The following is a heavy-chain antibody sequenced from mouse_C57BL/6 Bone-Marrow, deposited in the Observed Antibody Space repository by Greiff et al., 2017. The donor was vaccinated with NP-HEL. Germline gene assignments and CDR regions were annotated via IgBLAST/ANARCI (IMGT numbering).Heavy chain of an antibody. Sequence: VQLKQSGAELVRPGASVKLSCTASGFNIKDYYMHWVKQRPEQGLEWIGRIGPEDGDTEYAPKFQGKATMTADTSSNTAYLQLSSLTSEDTAVYYCTTDYYGSSFYWYFDVWGTGTTVTVSS. D-gene: IGHD1-1*01. V-gene: IGHV14-1*01. J-gene: IGHJ1*03. CDR1: GFNIKDYY. CDR3: TTDYYGSSFYWYFDV. CDR2: IGPEDGDT.